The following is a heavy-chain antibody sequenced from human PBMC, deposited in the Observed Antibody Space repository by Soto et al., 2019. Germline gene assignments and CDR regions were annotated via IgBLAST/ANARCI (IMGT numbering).Heavy chain of an antibody. J-gene: IGHJ3*02. CDR3: ASEMATDAFDI. Sequence: GGSLRLSCAASGFTFSSYAMHWVRQAPGKGLEWVEVISYDGSNKYYADSVKGRFTISRDNSKKTLYLQMNSLRAEDTAVYYCASEMATDAFDIWCQGTMVTVSS. V-gene: IGHV3-30-3*01. CDR1: GFTFSSYA. D-gene: IGHD5-12*01. CDR2: ISYDGSNK.